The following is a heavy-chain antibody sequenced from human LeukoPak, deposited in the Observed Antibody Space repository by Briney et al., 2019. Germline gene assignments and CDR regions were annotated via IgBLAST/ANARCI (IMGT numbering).Heavy chain of an antibody. CDR2: ISWNSGSI. CDR3: ARESSSSWFVDY. Sequence: GGSLRLSCAASGFTFDDYAMHWVRQAPGKGLEWVSGISWNSGSIGYADSVKGRFTISRDNAKNSLYLQMNSLRAEDTALYYCARESSSSWFVDYWGQGTLVTVSS. V-gene: IGHV3-9*01. D-gene: IGHD6-13*01. J-gene: IGHJ4*02. CDR1: GFTFDDYA.